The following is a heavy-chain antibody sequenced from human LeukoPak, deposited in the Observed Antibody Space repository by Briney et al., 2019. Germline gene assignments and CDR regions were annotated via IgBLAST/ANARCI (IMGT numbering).Heavy chain of an antibody. D-gene: IGHD6-13*01. CDR2: INSYSSDI. CDR3: ARDRGIAAAGGAFDI. Sequence: GGSLRLSCATSGFTFSSYSMTWVRQAPGKGLDWVSSINSYSSDIYYADSVKGRSTISRDNAKNSLYLQMNSLRAEDTAVYYCARDRGIAAAGGAFDIWGQGTMVTVSS. V-gene: IGHV3-21*01. CDR1: GFTFSSYS. J-gene: IGHJ3*02.